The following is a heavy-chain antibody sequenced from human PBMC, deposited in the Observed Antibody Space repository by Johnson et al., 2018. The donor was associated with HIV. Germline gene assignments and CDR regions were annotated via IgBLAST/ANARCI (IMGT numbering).Heavy chain of an antibody. CDR2: IGTAGDT. CDR3: AREGDGYNYDAFDI. V-gene: IGHV3-13*01. J-gene: IGHJ3*02. CDR1: GFTFSSYD. Sequence: VQLVESGGGVVQPGRSLRLSCAASGFTFSSYDMHWVRQATGKGLEWVSAIGTAGDTYYPGSVKGRFTISRENAKNTLYLQMNSLRAEDTAVYYCAREGDGYNYDAFDIWGQGTMVTVSS. D-gene: IGHD5-24*01.